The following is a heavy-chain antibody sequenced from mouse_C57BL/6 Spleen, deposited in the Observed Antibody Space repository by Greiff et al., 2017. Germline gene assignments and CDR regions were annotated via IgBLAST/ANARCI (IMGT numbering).Heavy chain of an antibody. V-gene: IGHV1-74*01. CDR3: AIRGGNWDAWFAY. CDR1: GYTFPSYW. CDR2: IHPSDSDP. D-gene: IGHD4-1*01. J-gene: IGHJ3*01. Sequence: QVQLQQSGAELVKPGASVKVSCQASGYTFPSYWMHWVKQRPGHGLEWIGRIHPSDSDPNDNQKFKGKATLTVDTSSRTAYMQLSSLTSEDAAVYYCAIRGGNWDAWFAYWGQGTLVTVSA.